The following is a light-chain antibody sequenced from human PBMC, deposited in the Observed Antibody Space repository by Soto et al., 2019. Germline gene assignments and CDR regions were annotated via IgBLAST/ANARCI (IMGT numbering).Light chain of an antibody. CDR1: RSDVGGYNY. J-gene: IGLJ2*01. CDR3: SSYSTSGTRL. Sequence: QSALTQPASVSGSLQQSITISCTGTRSDVGGYNYVSWYQHHPGKAPRLMIYDVSDRPSGVSNRFSGSKSGNTASLTISGLQAEDEADYYCSSYSTSGTRLFGGGTLLTVL. V-gene: IGLV2-14*03. CDR2: DVS.